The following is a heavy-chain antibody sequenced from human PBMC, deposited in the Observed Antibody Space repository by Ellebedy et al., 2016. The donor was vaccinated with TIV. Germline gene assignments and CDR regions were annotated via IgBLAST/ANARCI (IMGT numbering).Heavy chain of an antibody. Sequence: GSLRLSXAVYGGSFSSYYWSWIRQPPGKGLEWIGYIYYSGSTNYNPSLKSRVTISVDTSKNQFSLKLSSVTAADTAVYYCARERDDYGLVNWGQGTLVTVPS. D-gene: IGHD5-24*01. V-gene: IGHV4-59*01. CDR3: ARERDDYGLVN. J-gene: IGHJ4*02. CDR2: IYYSGST. CDR1: GGSFSSYY.